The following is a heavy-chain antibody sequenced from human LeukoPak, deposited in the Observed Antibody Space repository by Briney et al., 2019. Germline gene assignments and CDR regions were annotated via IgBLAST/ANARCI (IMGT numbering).Heavy chain of an antibody. Sequence: ASVKVSCKASGYTFTGYYMHWVRQAPGQGLEWMGWINPNSGATYYAQNFQGRVTLTRDTSISTAYMELSSLRSDDTAVFYCARDTIVGGRADFDFWGQGTLVTVSS. CDR2: INPNSGAT. D-gene: IGHD1-26*01. V-gene: IGHV1-2*02. CDR3: ARDTIVGGRADFDF. CDR1: GYTFTGYY. J-gene: IGHJ4*02.